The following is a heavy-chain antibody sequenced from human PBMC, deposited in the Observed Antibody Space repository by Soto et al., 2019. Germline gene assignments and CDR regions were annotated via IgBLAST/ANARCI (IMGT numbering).Heavy chain of an antibody. CDR2: ISAYNGNT. Sequence: ASVKVSCKASGYTFTSYGISWVRQAPGQGLEWMGWISAYNGNTNYAQKLQGRVTMTTDTSTSTAYMELRSLRSDDTAVYYCARDLLMVRGVIINPYYYYGMDVWGQGTTVTVSS. CDR3: ARDLLMVRGVIINPYYYYGMDV. D-gene: IGHD3-10*01. J-gene: IGHJ6*02. CDR1: GYTFTSYG. V-gene: IGHV1-18*04.